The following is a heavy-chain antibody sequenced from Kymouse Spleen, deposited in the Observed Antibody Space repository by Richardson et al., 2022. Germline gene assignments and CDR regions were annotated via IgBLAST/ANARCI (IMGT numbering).Heavy chain of an antibody. CDR2: ISSSSSTI. CDR3: ARHGGSGWPHYYYYGMDV. J-gene: IGHJ6*02. CDR1: GFTFSSYS. Sequence: EVQLVESGGGLVQPGGSLRLSCAASGFTFSSYSMNWVRQAPGKGLEWVSYISSSSSTIYYADSVKGRFTISRDNAKNSLYLQMNSLRDEDTAVYYCARHGGSGWPHYYYYGMDVWGQGTTVTVSS. V-gene: IGHV3-48*02. D-gene: IGHD6-19*01.